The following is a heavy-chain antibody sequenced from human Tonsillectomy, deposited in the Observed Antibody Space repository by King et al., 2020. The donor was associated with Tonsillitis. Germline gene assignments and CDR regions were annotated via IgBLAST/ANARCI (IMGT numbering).Heavy chain of an antibody. CDR2: INSDGSTT. Sequence: VQLVESGGGLVQPGGSLRLSCAASGFTFSYYWMHWVRQAPGEGLVWVSRINSDGSTTGYADSVKGRFTISRDNAKNTLYLQINSLRAEDTAVYYCAAGAYCGGDCYSSDCWGQGTLVTVSS. D-gene: IGHD2-21*02. J-gene: IGHJ4*02. CDR3: AAGAYCGGDCYSSDC. V-gene: IGHV3-74*01. CDR1: GFTFSYYW.